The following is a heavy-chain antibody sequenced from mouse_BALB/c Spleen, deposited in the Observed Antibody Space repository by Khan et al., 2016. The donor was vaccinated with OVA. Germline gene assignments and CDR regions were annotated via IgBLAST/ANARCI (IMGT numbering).Heavy chain of an antibody. CDR3: ARSNYEGRGLYAMDY. CDR1: GYTFTSYW. J-gene: IGHJ4*01. D-gene: IGHD2-4*01. CDR2: IGPGSGSA. Sequence: DLVEPGASVKLSCKASGYTFTSYWINWIKERPGQGLEWIGQIGPGSGSAYYNELFKGKATLTVDTSSSTVYIQLSSLSSEDSAVYCCARSNYEGRGLYAMDYWGQGTSVTVSS. V-gene: IGHV1S41*01.